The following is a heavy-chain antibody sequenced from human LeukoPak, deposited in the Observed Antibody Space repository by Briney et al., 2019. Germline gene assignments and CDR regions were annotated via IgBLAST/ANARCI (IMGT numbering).Heavy chain of an antibody. Sequence: GGSLRLSCAASGFSFSSYCMTWVRQAPGKGLEWVANIKQDGSEKYYVDSVKGRSTISRDNAKNSLYLQMNSLRAEDTAVYYCARDTTTYCSSTSCYRKVSWFDPWGQGTLVTVSS. V-gene: IGHV3-7*01. D-gene: IGHD2-2*01. CDR2: IKQDGSEK. CDR3: ARDTTTYCSSTSCYRKVSWFDP. J-gene: IGHJ5*02. CDR1: GFSFSSYC.